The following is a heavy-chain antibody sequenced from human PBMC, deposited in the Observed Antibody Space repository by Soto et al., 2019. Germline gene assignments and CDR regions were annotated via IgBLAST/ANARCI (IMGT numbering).Heavy chain of an antibody. V-gene: IGHV3-23*01. D-gene: IGHD5-12*01. CDR2: ISASGDRT. J-gene: IGHJ3*01. CDR1: GFTLTNYA. CDR3: EGSWT. Sequence: EVQLLVSGGGSVQPGGTLRLSCEVSGFTLTNYAMSWVRQAPGKGLEWVSQISASGDRTYYADSVKGRFTISKDSSKNTLFLQMNSLRGEDSAVYYCEGSWTWGQGTMVTVSS.